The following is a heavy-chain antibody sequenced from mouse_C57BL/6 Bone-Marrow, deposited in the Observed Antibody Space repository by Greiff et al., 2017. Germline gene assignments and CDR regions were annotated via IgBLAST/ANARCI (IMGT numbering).Heavy chain of an antibody. CDR1: GYTFTSYW. D-gene: IGHD2-3*01. V-gene: IGHV1-55*01. CDR2: IYPGSGST. CDR3: ARSSYDGYHNPAWFAY. J-gene: IGHJ3*01. Sequence: QVQLQQPGAELVKPGASVKMSCKASGYTFTSYWITWVKQRPGQGLEWIGDIYPGSGSTNYNEKFKSKATLTVDTSSSTAYMQLSSLTSEDSAVYYCARSSYDGYHNPAWFAYWGQGTLVTVSA.